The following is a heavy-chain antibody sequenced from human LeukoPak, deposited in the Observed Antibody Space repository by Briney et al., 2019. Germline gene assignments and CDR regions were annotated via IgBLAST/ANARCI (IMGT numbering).Heavy chain of an antibody. CDR1: GFTFSDHN. D-gene: IGHD3-10*01. Sequence: PGGSLRLSCIVSGFTFSDHNVNWVRQAPGKGLEWVSSISSSSTYIYNADSVKGRFIISRDNAKNSLYLQMNSLRAEDTAVYYCAREGHYYGSADYWGQGTLVTVSS. V-gene: IGHV3-21*06. CDR3: AREGHYYGSADY. J-gene: IGHJ4*02. CDR2: ISSSSTYI.